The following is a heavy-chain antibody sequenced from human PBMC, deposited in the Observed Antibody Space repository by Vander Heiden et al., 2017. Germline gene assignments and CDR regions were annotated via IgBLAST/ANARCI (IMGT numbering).Heavy chain of an antibody. CDR1: GCIFSSSE. J-gene: IGHJ4*02. V-gene: IGHV3-48*03. CDR2: VSSGGKTK. CDR3: ARFYGSKANFDY. Sequence: EVQLVESGGGLVQPGGSLSLSCAASGCIFSSSEMSWVRQAPGKGLEWVSYVSSGGKTKCYADSVKGRFSISRDNAKNSLYLQMNSLRAEDTAVYYCARFYGSKANFDYWGQGTLVTVSS. D-gene: IGHD4-17*01.